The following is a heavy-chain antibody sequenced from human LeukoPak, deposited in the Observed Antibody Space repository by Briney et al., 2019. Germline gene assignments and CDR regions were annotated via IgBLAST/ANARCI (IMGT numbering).Heavy chain of an antibody. J-gene: IGHJ4*02. CDR3: ARALGSWYYFDY. V-gene: IGHV1-2*04. Sequence: ASVKASCKASGYTSTGYYMHWVRQAPGQGLEWMGWINPNSGGTNYAQKFQGWVTMTRDTSISTAYMELSRLRSDDTAVYYCARALGSWYYFDYWGQGTLVTVSS. CDR1: GYTSTGYY. D-gene: IGHD6-13*01. CDR2: INPNSGGT.